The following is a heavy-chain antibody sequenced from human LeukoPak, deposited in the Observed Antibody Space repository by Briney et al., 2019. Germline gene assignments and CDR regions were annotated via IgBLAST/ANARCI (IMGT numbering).Heavy chain of an antibody. V-gene: IGHV3-30*03. CDR3: VRAQPRWPPSDY. D-gene: IGHD2-15*01. CDR1: GFTFSSYG. Sequence: PGRSLRLSCAASGFTFSSYGMHWVRQAPGKGLGWVAVISIDGSNKYYADSVKGRFTVSRDNSKNTLYLQMNSLRAEDTAVYYCVRAQPRWPPSDYWGQGTLVTVSS. J-gene: IGHJ4*02. CDR2: ISIDGSNK.